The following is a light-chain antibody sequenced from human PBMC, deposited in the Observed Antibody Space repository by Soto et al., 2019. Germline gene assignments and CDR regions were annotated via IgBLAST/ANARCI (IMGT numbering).Light chain of an antibody. V-gene: IGKV3-20*01. CDR1: HTVRNNY. CDR2: DAS. Sequence: EFVLTQSPGTLSLSPGGRATLSCRASHTVRNNYLAWYQQKPGQAPRLLIYDASSRATGIPDRFSGSGSGTDFTLTISRLEPEDFAVYYCQQYGSSPLITFGQGTRLEIK. CDR3: QQYGSSPLIT. J-gene: IGKJ5*01.